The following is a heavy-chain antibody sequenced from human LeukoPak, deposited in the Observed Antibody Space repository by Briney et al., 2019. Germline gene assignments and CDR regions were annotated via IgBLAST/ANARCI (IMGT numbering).Heavy chain of an antibody. Sequence: PSETLSLTCAVSGYSISSGYYWSWIRQAPGKGLEWLGEVNSRGSTDYNPSLKSRVTISVDSAKNQFSLKLTAMTAADSAMYYCARVAGQWGQGTLVTVSS. V-gene: IGHV4-38-2*01. J-gene: IGHJ4*02. CDR2: VNSRGST. CDR1: GYSISSGYY. CDR3: ARVAGQ. D-gene: IGHD3-10*01.